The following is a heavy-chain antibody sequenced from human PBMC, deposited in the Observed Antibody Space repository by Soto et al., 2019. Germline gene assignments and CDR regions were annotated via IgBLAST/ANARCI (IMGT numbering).Heavy chain of an antibody. J-gene: IGHJ5*02. V-gene: IGHV3-30-3*01. CDR3: ASRIHMSQDDEDWFDP. D-gene: IGHD5-18*01. CDR2: ISYDGSNK. Sequence: QVQLVESGGGVVQPGRSLRLSCAASGFTFSSYAMHWVRQAPGKGLEWVAVISYDGSNKYYADSVKGRFTISRDNSKNTLYLQMNRLRAEDTAVYYCASRIHMSQDDEDWFDPWGQGTLVTVSS. CDR1: GFTFSSYA.